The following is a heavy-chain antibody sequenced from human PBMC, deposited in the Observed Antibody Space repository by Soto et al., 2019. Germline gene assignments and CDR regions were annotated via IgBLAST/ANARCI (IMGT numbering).Heavy chain of an antibody. J-gene: IGHJ5*02. V-gene: IGHV1-18*01. D-gene: IGHD2-2*01. Sequence: QVQLVQYGAEVKKPGASVKVSCKASGYTFTSYGISWVRQAPGHGLEWMGWISAYNGNTNYAQKLQGRVTMNTDTSTSTAYMELRRLRSDDTAVYYCARGRVVPAAIWEFDTWGQGTLLTVYS. CDR3: ARGRVVPAAIWEFDT. CDR2: ISAYNGNT. CDR1: GYTFTSYG.